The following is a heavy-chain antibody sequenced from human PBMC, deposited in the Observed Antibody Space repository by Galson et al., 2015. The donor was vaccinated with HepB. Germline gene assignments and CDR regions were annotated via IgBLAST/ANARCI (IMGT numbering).Heavy chain of an antibody. CDR3: ARIKKEAIYDFWSGTTYYYGMDV. J-gene: IGHJ6*02. V-gene: IGHV3-11*01. D-gene: IGHD3-3*01. Sequence: SLRLSCAASAFTFSDYYMTWIRQAPGRGLEWVSYISSSGNTIYYADSVKGRLTISRDNAKSSLYLQMNSLSAEDAAIYYCARIKKEAIYDFWSGTTYYYGMDVWGHGTTVTVSS. CDR1: AFTFSDYY. CDR2: ISSSGNTI.